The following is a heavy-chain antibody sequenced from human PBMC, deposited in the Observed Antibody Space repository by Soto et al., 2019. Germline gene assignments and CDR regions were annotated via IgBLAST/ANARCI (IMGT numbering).Heavy chain of an antibody. J-gene: IGHJ6*02. CDR1: GYTFTSYG. CDR2: ISAYNGNT. CDR3: ARDRDYYGSGSIPYYYYGMDG. D-gene: IGHD3-10*01. Sequence: ASVKVSCKASGYTFTSYGISWVRQAPGQGLEWMGWISAYNGNTNYAQKLQGRVTMTTDTSTNTAYMELRSLRSDDTAVYYCARDRDYYGSGSIPYYYYGMDGWDQETTVTASS. V-gene: IGHV1-18*04.